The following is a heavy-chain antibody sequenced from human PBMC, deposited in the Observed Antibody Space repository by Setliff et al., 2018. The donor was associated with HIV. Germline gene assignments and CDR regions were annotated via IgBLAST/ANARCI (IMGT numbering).Heavy chain of an antibody. J-gene: IGHJ4*02. Sequence: GESLKISCAASGFRFSSYWMSWVRQAPGKGLEWVANIKQDGSEDYYVDSVKGRFTISRDNAKNSLYLEMNSLRAEETAVYDCARDLRSSHGSPNYFDYWGRGALVTVSS. CDR2: IKQDGSED. CDR1: GFRFSSYW. V-gene: IGHV3-7*01. D-gene: IGHD2-15*01. CDR3: ARDLRSSHGSPNYFDY.